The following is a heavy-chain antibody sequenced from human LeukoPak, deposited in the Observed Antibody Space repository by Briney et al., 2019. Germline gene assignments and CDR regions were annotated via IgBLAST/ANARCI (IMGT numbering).Heavy chain of an antibody. CDR1: GGSISSYY. Sequence: PSETLSLTCTVSGGSISSYYWSWVRQPPGKGLEWIGYIYYSGSTNYNPSLKSRVAISVDTSKNQFSLKLSSVTAADTAVYYCASLGVPAAPFDYWGQGTLVTVSS. CDR3: ASLGVPAAPFDY. V-gene: IGHV4-59*12. CDR2: IYYSGST. J-gene: IGHJ4*02. D-gene: IGHD2-2*01.